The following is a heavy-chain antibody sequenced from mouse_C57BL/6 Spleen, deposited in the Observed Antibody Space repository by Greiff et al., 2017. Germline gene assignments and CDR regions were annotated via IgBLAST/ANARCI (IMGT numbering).Heavy chain of an antibody. J-gene: IGHJ2*01. CDR2: IDPENGDT. Sequence: EVMLVESGAELVRPGASVKLSCTASGFNIKDDYMHWVKQRPEQGLEWIGWIDPENGDTEYASKFQGKATITADTSSNTAYLQLSSLTSEDTAVYYCTTVYYYGSGDYWGQGTTLTVSS. CDR1: GFNIKDDY. CDR3: TTVYYYGSGDY. V-gene: IGHV14-4*01. D-gene: IGHD1-1*01.